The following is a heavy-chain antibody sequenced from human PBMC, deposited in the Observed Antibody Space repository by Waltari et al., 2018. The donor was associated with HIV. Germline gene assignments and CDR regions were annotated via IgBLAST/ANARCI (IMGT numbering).Heavy chain of an antibody. J-gene: IGHJ4*02. Sequence: EVRLVASGGTSERPGGSLRLSRVGSGFIFMNLDYAWLRRSPGKGLEWVSTLSADGTRTFYADSVRGRFSISRDRSKNTLHLLMDNLRGADTAFYYCSRMKVHSAYYVIPPFDFWSQGVLVTVSS. CDR3: SRMKVHSAYYVIPPFDF. CDR1: GFIFMNLD. V-gene: IGHV3-43*02. D-gene: IGHD3-22*01. CDR2: LSADGTRT.